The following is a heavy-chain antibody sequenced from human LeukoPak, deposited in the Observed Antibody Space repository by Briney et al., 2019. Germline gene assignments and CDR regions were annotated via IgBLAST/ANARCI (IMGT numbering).Heavy chain of an antibody. V-gene: IGHV4-34*01. J-gene: IGHJ4*02. CDR1: GGSFSGYY. Sequence: SETLSLTCAVYGGSFSGYYWSWIRQPPGKGLEWIGEINHSGSTNYNPSLKSRVTISVDTSKNQFSLKLSSVTAADTAVYYCARENRNSGSGRLVDYWGQGTLVTVSS. D-gene: IGHD1-26*01. CDR2: INHSGST. CDR3: ARENRNSGSGRLVDY.